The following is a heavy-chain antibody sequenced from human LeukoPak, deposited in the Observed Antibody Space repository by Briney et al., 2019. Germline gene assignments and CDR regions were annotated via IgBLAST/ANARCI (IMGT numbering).Heavy chain of an antibody. CDR3: ASLQGYCSGNRCPSSANYYYYMDV. CDR2: IYYSGNS. V-gene: IGHV4-39*07. J-gene: IGHJ6*03. D-gene: IGHD2-15*01. Sequence: SETLSLTCTVSGGSISSSSYYWGWIRQPPGKGLEWISSIYYSGNSYYNPSLKSRVTMSIDTSKNQFSLKVNSVTAADTAVYYCASLQGYCSGNRCPSSANYYYYMDVWGKGTTVTVSS. CDR1: GGSISSSSYY.